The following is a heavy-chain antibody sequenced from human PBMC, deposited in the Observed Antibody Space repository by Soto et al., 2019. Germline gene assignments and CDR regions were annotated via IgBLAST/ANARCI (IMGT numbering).Heavy chain of an antibody. Sequence: ESGPTLVNPTQTLTLTCTFSGFSLSTSGMCVSWIRQPPGKALEWLALIDWDDDKYYSTSLKTRLTISKDTSKNQVVLTMTNMDPVDTDTYYCAREYSSGHYYYYGMDVWGQGTTVTVSS. D-gene: IGHD6-19*01. CDR3: AREYSSGHYYYYGMDV. CDR2: IDWDDDK. J-gene: IGHJ6*02. V-gene: IGHV2-70*01. CDR1: GFSLSTSGMC.